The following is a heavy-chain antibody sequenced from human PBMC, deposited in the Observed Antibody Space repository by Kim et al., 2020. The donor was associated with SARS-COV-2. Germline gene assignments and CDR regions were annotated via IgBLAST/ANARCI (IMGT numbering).Heavy chain of an antibody. CDR2: INHSGST. CDR3: ASILGYCSGGSCYDDY. CDR1: GGSFSGYY. Sequence: SETLSLTCAVYGGSFSGYYWSWIRQPPGKGLEWIGEINHSGSTNYNPSLKSRVTISVDTSKNQLSLKLSSVTAADTAVYYCASILGYCSGGSCYDDYWGQGTLVTVSS. J-gene: IGHJ4*02. V-gene: IGHV4-34*01. D-gene: IGHD2-15*01.